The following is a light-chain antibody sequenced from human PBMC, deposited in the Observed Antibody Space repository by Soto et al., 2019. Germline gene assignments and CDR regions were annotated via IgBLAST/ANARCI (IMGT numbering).Light chain of an antibody. CDR1: QSISSW. CDR2: DAS. CDR3: QQYNSYSWT. J-gene: IGKJ1*01. V-gene: IGKV1-5*01. Sequence: DIPMTQSPSTLSASVGDRVIITCRASQSISSWLAWYQQKPGKAPKLLIYDASSLESGVPFRFSGSGSGTEFTLTISSLQPDDFATYYCQQYNSYSWTFGQGTKVEIK.